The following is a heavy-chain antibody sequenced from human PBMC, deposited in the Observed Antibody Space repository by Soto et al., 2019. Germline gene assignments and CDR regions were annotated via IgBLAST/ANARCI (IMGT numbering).Heavy chain of an antibody. D-gene: IGHD6-19*01. J-gene: IGHJ4*02. CDR1: GYTLTELS. Sequence: ASVKVSCKVSGYTLTELSMHWVRQAPGKGLEWMGGFDPEDGETIYAQKFQGRVTITEDTSTDTAYMELSSLRSEDTAVYYCAAAASSGWYPDFDYWGQGTLVTVSS. CDR2: FDPEDGET. CDR3: AAAASSGWYPDFDY. V-gene: IGHV1-24*01.